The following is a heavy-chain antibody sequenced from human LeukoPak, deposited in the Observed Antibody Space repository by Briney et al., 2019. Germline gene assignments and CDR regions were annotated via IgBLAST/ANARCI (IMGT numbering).Heavy chain of an antibody. J-gene: IGHJ3*02. Sequence: PGGSLRLSCAASGFTFSSYAMSWVRQAPGKGLEWVSAIRGSGGSTYYADSVKGRFTISRDNSKNTLYLQMNSLRAEDTAVYYCAKGSGTGTMINDAFDIWGQGTMVTVSS. CDR3: AKGSGTGTMINDAFDI. CDR1: GFTFSSYA. D-gene: IGHD1-7*01. CDR2: IRGSGGST. V-gene: IGHV3-23*01.